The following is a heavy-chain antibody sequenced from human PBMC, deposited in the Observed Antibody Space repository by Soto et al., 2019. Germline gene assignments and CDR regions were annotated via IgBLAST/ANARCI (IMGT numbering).Heavy chain of an antibody. V-gene: IGHV1-69*13. CDR1: GGTLSSYA. J-gene: IGHJ4*02. Sequence: ASVEVCCKASGGTLSSYAISWVRQATGQGLEWMGGIIPIFGTANYAQKFQGRVTITADESTSTAYMELSSLRSEDTAVYYCARGERDGDYLFESYFDYCGQGTQVTVSS. CDR3: ARGERDGDYLFESYFDY. CDR2: IIPIFGTA. D-gene: IGHD4-17*01.